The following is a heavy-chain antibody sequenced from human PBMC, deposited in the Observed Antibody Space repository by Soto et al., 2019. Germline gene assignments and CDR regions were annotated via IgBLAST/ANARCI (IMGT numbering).Heavy chain of an antibody. CDR1: GGTFSSYA. V-gene: IGHV1-69*13. J-gene: IGHJ4*02. D-gene: IGHD5-18*01. CDR2: IIPIFGTA. CDR3: ALGATAMVTPFDY. Sequence: SVNVSCKASGGTFSSYAISWVRHAPGQGLEWMGGIIPIFGTANYAQKFQGRVTITADESTSTAYMELSSLRSEDTAVYYCALGATAMVTPFDYWGQGTLVTVSS.